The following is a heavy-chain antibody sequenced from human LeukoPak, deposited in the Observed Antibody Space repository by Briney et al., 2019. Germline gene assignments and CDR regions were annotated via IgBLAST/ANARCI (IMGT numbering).Heavy chain of an antibody. CDR1: GFTFNNYA. CDR3: AKDLMGLGPHTIFGVVIDHGGDY. V-gene: IGHV3-23*01. D-gene: IGHD3-3*01. CDR2: ISSSGGST. J-gene: IGHJ4*02. Sequence: GGSLRLSCAASGFTFNNYAMSWVRQAPGKGLEWVSSISSSGGSTYYADSVKGRFTISRDNSKNTLFLQMNSLRAGDTALYYCAKDLMGLGPHTIFGVVIDHGGDYWGQGTLVTVSS.